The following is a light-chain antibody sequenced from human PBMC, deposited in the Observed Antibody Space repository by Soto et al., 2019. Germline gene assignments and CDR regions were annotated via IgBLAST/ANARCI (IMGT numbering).Light chain of an antibody. Sequence: EIVLTQSPATLSLSPGERATLSCRASQSVSSSYLAWYQQKPGQAPRLLIYGASSRATGIPDRFSGSGSGTDFTLTISRLEPEDFAVYYCQQYGGSITFGQGTRLEIK. CDR2: GAS. V-gene: IGKV3-20*01. CDR1: QSVSSSY. J-gene: IGKJ5*01. CDR3: QQYGGSIT.